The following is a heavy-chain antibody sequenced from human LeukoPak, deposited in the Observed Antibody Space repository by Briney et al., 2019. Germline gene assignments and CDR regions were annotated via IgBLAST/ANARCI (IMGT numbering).Heavy chain of an antibody. CDR1: GGTFSSYA. J-gene: IGHJ3*02. Sequence: GSLVKVSCKASGGTFSSYAISWVRQAPGQGLEWIGGIIPIFGTANYAQKFQGRVTITTDESTSTAYMELSSLRSEDTAVYYCARDGGPNCGGDCYSDAFDIWGQGTMFTVSS. CDR2: IIPIFGTA. D-gene: IGHD2-21*02. V-gene: IGHV1-69*05. CDR3: ARDGGPNCGGDCYSDAFDI.